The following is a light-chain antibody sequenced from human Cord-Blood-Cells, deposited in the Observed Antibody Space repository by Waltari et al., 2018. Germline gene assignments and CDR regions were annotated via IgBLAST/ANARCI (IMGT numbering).Light chain of an antibody. CDR3: CSYAGSSTS. V-gene: IGLV2-23*01. Sequence: QSALTQPASVSGSPGQSITISCTGTSSDVGSYNLVSWYQKHPGKAPKLMIYEGSKRPSGVSNRFSGSKSGNTASLTISGLQAEDEADYYCCSYAGSSTSFGGGTKLTVL. CDR1: SSDVGSYNL. J-gene: IGLJ3*02. CDR2: EGS.